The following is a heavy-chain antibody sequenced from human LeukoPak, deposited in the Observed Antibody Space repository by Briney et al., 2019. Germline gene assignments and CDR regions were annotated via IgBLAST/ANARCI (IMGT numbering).Heavy chain of an antibody. J-gene: IGHJ4*02. CDR2: IKQDGSEK. V-gene: IGHV3-7*01. CDR3: AREFAGYYDILTGYPFDY. CDR1: GFTFSSYW. D-gene: IGHD3-9*01. Sequence: GGSLRLSCAASGFTFSSYWMSWVRQAPGKGLEWVANIKQDGSEKYYVDSVKGRFTISRDNAKNSLYLQMNSLRAEDTAVYYCAREFAGYYDILTGYPFDYWGQGTLVTVSS.